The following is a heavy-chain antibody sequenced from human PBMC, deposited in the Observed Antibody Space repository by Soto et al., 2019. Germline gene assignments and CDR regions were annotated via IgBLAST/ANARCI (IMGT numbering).Heavy chain of an antibody. CDR3: VRTSLVVAAATREDY. Sequence: GSLRLSCAASGFTFSSYSMNWVRQAPGKGLEWVSSISSSSSYIYYADSVKGRFTISRDNSKNTLYLQMNSLRAEDTAVYYCVRTSLVVAAATREDYWGQGTLVTVS. CDR2: ISSSSSYI. J-gene: IGHJ4*02. D-gene: IGHD2-15*01. CDR1: GFTFSSYS. V-gene: IGHV3-21*01.